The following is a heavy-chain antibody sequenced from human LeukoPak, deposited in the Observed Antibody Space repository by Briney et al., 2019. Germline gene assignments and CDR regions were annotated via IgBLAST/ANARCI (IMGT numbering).Heavy chain of an antibody. CDR1: GGSISSSTYY. V-gene: IGHV4-39*07. D-gene: IGHD1-1*01. CDR2: IYYSGST. Sequence: TSETLSLTCTVSGGSISSSTYYWGWIRQPPGKGLEWIGSIYYSGSTYYNPSLKSRVIIPVDTSKNQFSLRLNSVTAADTAVYYCARVTGGNWNYYYYYMDVWGKGTTVTISS. CDR3: ARVTGGNWNYYYYYMDV. J-gene: IGHJ6*03.